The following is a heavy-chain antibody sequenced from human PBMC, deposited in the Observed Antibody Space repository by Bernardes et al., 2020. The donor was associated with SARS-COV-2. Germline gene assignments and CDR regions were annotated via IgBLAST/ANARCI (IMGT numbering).Heavy chain of an antibody. J-gene: IGHJ6*02. D-gene: IGHD1-7*01. CDR2: ISSSSTYP. Sequence: GGSLRLSCAASGFTLSDSYMTWIRQAPGKGLEWVAYISSSSTYPKYADSVKGRFTISRDNAKNSLFLQMSSLRGEDTATYYCARDRVAGTTVEYYHGVDVWGQGTTVTVSS. CDR3: ARDRVAGTTVEYYHGVDV. V-gene: IGHV3-11*06. CDR1: GFTLSDSY.